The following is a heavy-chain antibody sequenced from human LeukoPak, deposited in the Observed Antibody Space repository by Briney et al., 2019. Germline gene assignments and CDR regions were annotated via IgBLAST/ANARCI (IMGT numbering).Heavy chain of an antibody. Sequence: GGSLRLSCAASGFTFSSYSMNWVRQAPGKGLEWVSSISSSSSYIYYADSVKGRFTISRDNAKNSLYLQMNSLRAEDTAVYYCARSDIVVVPAAEFDPWGQGTLVTVSS. CDR3: ARSDIVVVPAAEFDP. J-gene: IGHJ5*02. V-gene: IGHV3-21*01. D-gene: IGHD2-2*01. CDR2: ISSSSSYI. CDR1: GFTFSSYS.